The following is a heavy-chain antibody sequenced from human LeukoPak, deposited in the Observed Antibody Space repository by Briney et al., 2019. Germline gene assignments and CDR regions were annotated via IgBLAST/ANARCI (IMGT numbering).Heavy chain of an antibody. CDR1: GGSISSYY. J-gene: IGHJ4*02. CDR2: IYYSGST. V-gene: IGHV4-59*01. CDR3: ARGPGYSYGNFNFDY. Sequence: PSETLSLTCTVPGGSISSYYWSWIRQPPGKGLEWIGYIYYSGSTNYNPSLKSRVTISVDTSKNQFSLKLSSVTAADTAVYYCARGPGYSYGNFNFDYWGQGTLVTVSS. D-gene: IGHD5-18*01.